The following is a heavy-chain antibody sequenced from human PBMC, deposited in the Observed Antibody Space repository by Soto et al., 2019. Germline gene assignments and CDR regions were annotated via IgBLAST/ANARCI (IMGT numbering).Heavy chain of an antibody. CDR3: ARNPLIPAASDYYYYYTDV. J-gene: IGHJ6*03. CDR2: INHSGST. Sequence: SETLSLTCAVYVGSFRGYYWNWIRQPPGKGLEWIGEINHSGSTNYNPSLKSRVTISVDTSKNQFSLKLTSVTAADTAVYYCARNPLIPAASDYYYYYTDVWGKGTTVTVS. CDR1: VGSFRGYY. D-gene: IGHD2-2*01. V-gene: IGHV4-34*01.